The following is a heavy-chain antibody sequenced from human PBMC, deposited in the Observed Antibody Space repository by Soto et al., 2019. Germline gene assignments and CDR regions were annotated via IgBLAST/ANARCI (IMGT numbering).Heavy chain of an antibody. CDR3: ARGRWLRSAFDY. Sequence: SETLSLTYAVYGGSFSGYYWSWIRQPPGKGLEWIGEINHSGSTNYNPSLKSRVTISVDTSKNQFSLKLSSVTAADTAVYYCARGRWLRSAFDYWGQGTLVTVSS. CDR2: INHSGST. D-gene: IGHD5-12*01. V-gene: IGHV4-34*01. CDR1: GGSFSGYY. J-gene: IGHJ4*02.